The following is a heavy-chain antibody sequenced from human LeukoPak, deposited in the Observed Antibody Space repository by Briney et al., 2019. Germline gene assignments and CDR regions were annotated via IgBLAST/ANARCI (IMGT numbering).Heavy chain of an antibody. CDR2: INPNSGGT. J-gene: IGHJ2*01. CDR3: ARAPRSSRYYIWYSDL. CDR1: GYTFSGYY. D-gene: IGHD3-3*01. Sequence: ASVKVSCKASGYTFSGYYMHWVRQAPGQGLEWMAWINPNSGGTNYAQKFLGRVTMTSDTSISTAYMELNILRSDDTAVYYCARAPRSSRYYIWYSDLWGHGTLVTVSS. V-gene: IGHV1-2*02.